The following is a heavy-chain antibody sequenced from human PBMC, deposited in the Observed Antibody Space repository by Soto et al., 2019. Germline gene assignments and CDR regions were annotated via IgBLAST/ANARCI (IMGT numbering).Heavy chain of an antibody. V-gene: IGHV1-18*01. J-gene: IGHJ6*02. CDR3: ARGQLLWFGDYYYGMDV. CDR2: ISAYNGNT. Sequence: QVQLVQSGAEVKKPGASVKVSCKASGYTFTSYGISWVRQAPGQGLEGRGWISAYNGNTNYAQKLQGRVTMTTDTSTSTAYMELRRMSSDDTAVYYCARGQLLWFGDYYYGMDVWGQGTTLTVSS. CDR1: GYTFTSYG. D-gene: IGHD3-10*01.